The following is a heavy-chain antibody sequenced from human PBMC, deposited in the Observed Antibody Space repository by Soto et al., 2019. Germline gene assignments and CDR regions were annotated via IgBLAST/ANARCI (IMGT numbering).Heavy chain of an antibody. CDR2: IYWDDDK. V-gene: IGHV2-5*02. Sequence: QITLKESGPTLVKPTQTLTLTCTFSGLSLSTTGVGVGWIRQPPGKALEWLALIYWDDDKRYSPSLKSRLTITKDTSKNQVVLTMTSMDPVDTATYYCVQSRCGGDCLQSYSSHSYYGLDVWGKGTTVTVSS. CDR3: VQSRCGGDCLQSYSSHSYYGLDV. CDR1: GLSLSTTGVG. J-gene: IGHJ6*04. D-gene: IGHD2-21*02.